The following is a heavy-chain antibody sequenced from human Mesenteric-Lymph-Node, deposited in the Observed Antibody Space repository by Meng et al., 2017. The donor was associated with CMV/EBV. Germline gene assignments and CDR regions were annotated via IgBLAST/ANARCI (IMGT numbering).Heavy chain of an antibody. J-gene: IGHJ4*02. D-gene: IGHD6-19*01. CDR1: GFTFSSYS. CDR3: AAGTGWLIEN. CDR2: ISSSSSTI. V-gene: IGHV3-48*04. Sequence: GESLKISCAASGFTFSSYSMNWVRQAPGKGLEWVSYISSSSSTIYYADSVKGRFTISRDNAKNSLYLQMNRLRAEDTAVYYCAAGTGWLIENWGQGTLVTVSS.